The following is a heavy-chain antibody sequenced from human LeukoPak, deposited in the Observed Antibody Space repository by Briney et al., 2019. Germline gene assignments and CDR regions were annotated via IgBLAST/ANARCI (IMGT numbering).Heavy chain of an antibody. CDR2: ISSNGGST. J-gene: IGHJ3*02. Sequence: GGSLRLACAASGFTFSSYAMHWVRQAPGKGREYVSAISSNGGSTYYANSVKGRFTISRDNSKNTLYLQMGSLRAEDMAVYYCARRDPLGAFDIWGQGTMVTVSS. V-gene: IGHV3-64*01. CDR3: ARRDPLGAFDI. CDR1: GFTFSSYA.